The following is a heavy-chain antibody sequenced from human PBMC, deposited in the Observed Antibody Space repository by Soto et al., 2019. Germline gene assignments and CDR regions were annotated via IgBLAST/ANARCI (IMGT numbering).Heavy chain of an antibody. J-gene: IGHJ5*02. CDR1: GGSISSSNW. D-gene: IGHD2-15*01. V-gene: IGHV4-4*02. CDR2: MYHSGST. CDR3: ARAHCSGGSCYSVQHWFDP. Sequence: QVQLQESGPGLVKPSGTLSLTCAVSGGSISSSNWCRWVRQTPGKGLEWIGEMYHSGSTNHNPSLQSRVTISVDKSKNQFSLKLSSVTAADTAVYYCARAHCSGGSCYSVQHWFDPWGQGTLVTVAS.